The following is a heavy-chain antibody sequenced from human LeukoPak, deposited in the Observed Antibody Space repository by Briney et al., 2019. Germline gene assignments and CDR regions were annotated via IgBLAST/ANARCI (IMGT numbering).Heavy chain of an antibody. CDR3: ATDRGWRTSGYYLYYFEY. Sequence: PPGGSLRLSCAASGFTFSSYAMSWVRKAPGKGLEWVASIKHDGSEKYYVDSVRGRFTISRDNTMNSLYLQMSSLRAEDTAVYYCATDRGWRTSGYYLYYFEYWGQGTLVTYSS. CDR1: GFTFSSYA. D-gene: IGHD3-3*01. V-gene: IGHV3-7*01. CDR2: IKHDGSEK. J-gene: IGHJ4*02.